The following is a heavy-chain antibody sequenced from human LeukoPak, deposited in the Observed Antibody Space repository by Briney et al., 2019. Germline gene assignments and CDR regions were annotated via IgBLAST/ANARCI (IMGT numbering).Heavy chain of an antibody. D-gene: IGHD3-10*01. Sequence: SETLSLTCTVSGGSISSGVYYWSWIRHHPGKGLEWIGYIYYSVSNYYNPSLKSRVTISVDKSKNQFSLKMSSVTAADTAVYYCARGEYYYGSGSYSHWGQGTLVTVSS. CDR1: GGSISSGVYY. CDR2: IYYSVSN. CDR3: ARGEYYYGSGSYSH. V-gene: IGHV4-31*03. J-gene: IGHJ4*02.